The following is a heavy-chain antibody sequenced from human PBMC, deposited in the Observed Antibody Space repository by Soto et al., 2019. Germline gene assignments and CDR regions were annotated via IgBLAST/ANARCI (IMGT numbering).Heavy chain of an antibody. Sequence: PSQTLSLTWTVSGGSISDSNDHRVWIRQYPGQGLEWIGNFHNSGSTYYNPSLKSRVTISVDTSKNQFSLKLSSVTAADTAVYYCARWWSGSRQGFDPWGQGTLVTVSS. V-gene: IGHV4-31*02. CDR3: ARWWSGSRQGFDP. D-gene: IGHD3-3*01. CDR2: FHNSGST. J-gene: IGHJ5*02. CDR1: GGSISDSNDH.